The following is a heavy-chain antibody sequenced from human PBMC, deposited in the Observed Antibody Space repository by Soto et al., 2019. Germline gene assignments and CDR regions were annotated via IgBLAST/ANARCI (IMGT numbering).Heavy chain of an antibody. Sequence: GGSLRLSCAASGFTFSSYGMHWVRQAPGKGLEWVAVIWYDGSNKYYADSVKGRFTISRDNSKNTLYLQMNSLRAEDTAVYYCARDHLAAGGDYWGQGTLVTVSS. V-gene: IGHV3-33*01. CDR3: ARDHLAAGGDY. J-gene: IGHJ4*02. CDR2: IWYDGSNK. D-gene: IGHD6-25*01. CDR1: GFTFSSYG.